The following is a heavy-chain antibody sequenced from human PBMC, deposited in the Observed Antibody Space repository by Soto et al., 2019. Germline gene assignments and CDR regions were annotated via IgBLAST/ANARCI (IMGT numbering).Heavy chain of an antibody. D-gene: IGHD1-1*01. J-gene: IGHJ6*02. CDR1: GYSFTSYW. CDR3: ARANSPTQSYYYYGMDV. V-gene: IGHV5-51*01. CDR2: IYPGDSDT. Sequence: GESLKLSCKGSGYSFTSYWIGWVRQMPGKGLEWMGIIYPGDSDTRYSPSFQGQVTISADKSISTAYLQWSSLKASDTAMYYCARANSPTQSYYYYGMDVWGQGTTVTVSS.